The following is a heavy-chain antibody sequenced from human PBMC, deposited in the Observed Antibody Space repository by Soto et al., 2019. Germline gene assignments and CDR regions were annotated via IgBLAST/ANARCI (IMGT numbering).Heavy chain of an antibody. V-gene: IGHV3-23*01. CDR3: AKLGWRGEPQVVGLPRTDY. CDR2: ISRGGDDI. D-gene: IGHD6-13*01. CDR1: GFTFRSYA. Sequence: EVQLLESGGGLVQPGGSLRLSCAASGFTFRSYAMNWVRQAPGKGLEWVSAISRGGDDIYYADFVRGRFTVSRDNSKNTLYLKMNSLRADDTAVYYCAKLGWRGEPQVVGLPRTDYWGQGPLVTVSS. J-gene: IGHJ4*02.